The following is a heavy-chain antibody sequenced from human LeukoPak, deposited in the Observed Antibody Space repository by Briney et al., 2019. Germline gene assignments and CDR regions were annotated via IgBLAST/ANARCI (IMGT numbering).Heavy chain of an antibody. CDR3: ARHFPPVDTAMVVLAYYYYGMDV. CDR2: IYTSGST. V-gene: IGHV4-4*07. D-gene: IGHD5-18*01. CDR1: GGSISSYY. J-gene: IGHJ6*02. Sequence: SETLSLTCTVSGGSISSYYWSWIRQPAGKGLEWIGRIYTSGSTNYNASLKSRVTISVDTSKNQFSLKLSSVTAADTAVYYCARHFPPVDTAMVVLAYYYYGMDVWGQGTTVTVSS.